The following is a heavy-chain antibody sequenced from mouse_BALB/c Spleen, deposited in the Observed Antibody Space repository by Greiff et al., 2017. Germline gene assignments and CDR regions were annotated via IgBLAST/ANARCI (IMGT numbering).Heavy chain of an antibody. J-gene: IGHJ4*01. Sequence: EVKVVESGGGLVQPGGSRKLSCAASGFTFSSFGMHWVRQAPEKGLEWVAYISSGSSTIYYADTVKGRFTISRDNPKNTLFLQMTSLRSEDTAMYYCARSPAYYGNYYYAMDYWGQGTSVTVSS. CDR1: GFTFSSFG. CDR2: ISSGSSTI. CDR3: ARSPAYYGNYYYAMDY. D-gene: IGHD2-10*01. V-gene: IGHV5-17*02.